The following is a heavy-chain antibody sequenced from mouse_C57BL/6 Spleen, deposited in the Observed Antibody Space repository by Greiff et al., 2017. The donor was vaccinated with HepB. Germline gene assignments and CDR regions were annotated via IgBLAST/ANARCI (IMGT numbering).Heavy chain of an antibody. CDR3: ARGIGYYGSSYVGAWFAY. CDR1: GYSFTGYF. J-gene: IGHJ3*01. CDR2: INPYNGDT. Sequence: VQLQQSGPELVKPGASVKISCKASGYSFTGYFMNWVKQSHGKSLEWIGRINPYNGDTFYNQKFKGKATLTVDKSSSTAHMELLSLTSEDFAVFYCARGIGYYGSSYVGAWFAYWGQGTLVTVSA. D-gene: IGHD1-1*01. V-gene: IGHV1-37*01.